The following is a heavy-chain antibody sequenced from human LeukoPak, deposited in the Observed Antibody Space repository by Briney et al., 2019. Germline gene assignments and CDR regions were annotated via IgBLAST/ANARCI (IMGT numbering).Heavy chain of an antibody. V-gene: IGHV4-61*02. CDR3: IAAAGTSFKFDY. CDR2: IYTSGST. CDR1: GGSISSGSYY. Sequence: SSETLSLTCTVSGGSISSGSYYWSWIRQPAGKGLEWIGRIYTSGSTNYNPSLKSRVTISVDTSKNQFSLKLSSVTAADTAVYYCIAAAGTSFKFDYWGQGTLVTVSS. D-gene: IGHD6-13*01. J-gene: IGHJ4*02.